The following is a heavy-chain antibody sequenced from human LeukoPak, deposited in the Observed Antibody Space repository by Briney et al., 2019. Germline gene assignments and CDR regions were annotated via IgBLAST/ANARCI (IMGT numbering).Heavy chain of an antibody. J-gene: IGHJ3*02. CDR2: IWYDGSNK. CDR3: ARDSTSNAFDI. V-gene: IGHV3-33*01. Sequence: GGSLRPSCAASGFTFSSYGMHWVRQAPGKGLEWVAVIWYDGSNKYYADSVKGRFTISRDNSKNTLYLQMNSLRAEDTAVYYCARDSTSNAFDIWGQGTMVTVSS. CDR1: GFTFSSYG.